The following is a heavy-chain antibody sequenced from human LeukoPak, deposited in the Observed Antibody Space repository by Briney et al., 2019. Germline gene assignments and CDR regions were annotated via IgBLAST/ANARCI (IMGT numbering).Heavy chain of an antibody. CDR1: GYTFTGYY. CDR2: INPNSGGT. D-gene: IGHD3-9*01. CDR3: ARVAWHDILTGYLDY. J-gene: IGHJ4*02. Sequence: ASVKVSCKASGYTFTGYYMHWVRQAPGQGLEWMGWINPNSGGTNYAQKFQGGVTMTRDTSISTAYMELSRLRSDDTAVYYCARVAWHDILTGYLDYWGQGTLVTVSS. V-gene: IGHV1-2*02.